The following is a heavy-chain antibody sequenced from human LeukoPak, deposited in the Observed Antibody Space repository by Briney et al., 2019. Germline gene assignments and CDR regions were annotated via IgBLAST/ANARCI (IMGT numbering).Heavy chain of an antibody. CDR3: AKDSAYSSGWPSDY. CDR2: ISGSGGST. D-gene: IGHD6-19*01. V-gene: IGHV3-23*01. Sequence: GGSLRLSCAASGFTFSRYSMNWVRQAPGKGLEWVSAISGSGGSTYYADSVKGRFTISRDNSKNTLYLQMNSLRAEDTAVYYCAKDSAYSSGWPSDYWGQGTLVTVSS. CDR1: GFTFSRYS. J-gene: IGHJ4*02.